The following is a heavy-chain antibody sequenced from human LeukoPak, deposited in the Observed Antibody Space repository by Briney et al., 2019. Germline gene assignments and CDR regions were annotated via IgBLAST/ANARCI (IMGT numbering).Heavy chain of an antibody. J-gene: IGHJ3*02. V-gene: IGHV4-61*02. CDR2: IYTSGST. CDR1: GGSISSGSYY. CDR3: ARDGSSGQPRAGFDI. Sequence: PSETLSLTCTVSGGSISSGSYYWSWIRQPAGKGLEWIGRIYTSGSTNYNPSLKGRVTISVDTSKNQFSLKLSSVTAADTAVYYCARDGSSGQPRAGFDIWGQGTMVTVSS. D-gene: IGHD6-19*01.